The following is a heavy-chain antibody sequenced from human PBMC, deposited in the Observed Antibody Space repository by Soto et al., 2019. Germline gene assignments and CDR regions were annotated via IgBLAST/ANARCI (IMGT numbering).Heavy chain of an antibody. D-gene: IGHD6-13*01. Sequence: ASVKVSCKVSGYTLTELSMHWVRQAPGKGLEWMGGFDPEDGETIYAQKFQGRVTMTENTSTDTAYMELSSLRSEDTAVYYCATTRGDLDSSWYHPFDYWGQGTLVTVSS. J-gene: IGHJ4*02. CDR2: FDPEDGET. CDR1: GYTLTELS. CDR3: ATTRGDLDSSWYHPFDY. V-gene: IGHV1-24*01.